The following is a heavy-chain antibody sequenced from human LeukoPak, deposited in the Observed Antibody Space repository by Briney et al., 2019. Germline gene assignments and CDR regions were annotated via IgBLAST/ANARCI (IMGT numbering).Heavy chain of an antibody. Sequence: PGGSLRLSCAASGFTFSSYSMNWVRQAPGKGLEWVSSISSSSSYIYYADSVKGRFTISRDNAKNSLYLQMNSLRAEDTAVYYCARSGRYCSSTSCYTVGDYYGMDVRGQGTTVTVSS. D-gene: IGHD2-2*02. CDR3: ARSGRYCSSTSCYTVGDYYGMDV. V-gene: IGHV3-21*01. J-gene: IGHJ6*02. CDR1: GFTFSSYS. CDR2: ISSSSSYI.